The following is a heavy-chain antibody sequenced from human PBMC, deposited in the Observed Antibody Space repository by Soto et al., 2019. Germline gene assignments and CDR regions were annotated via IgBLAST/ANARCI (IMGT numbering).Heavy chain of an antibody. CDR2: IWYDGSNK. D-gene: IGHD2-15*01. CDR3: ARASYCSGGSCYYYYYYMDV. Sequence: GGSLRLSCAAAGFTFSGYGMHWVRQAPGKGLEWVAVIWYDGSNKYYADSVKGRFTISRDNSKNTLYLQMNSLRVEDTAVYYCARASYCSGGSCYYYYYYMDVWGKGTTVTVSS. J-gene: IGHJ6*03. V-gene: IGHV3-33*01. CDR1: GFTFSGYG.